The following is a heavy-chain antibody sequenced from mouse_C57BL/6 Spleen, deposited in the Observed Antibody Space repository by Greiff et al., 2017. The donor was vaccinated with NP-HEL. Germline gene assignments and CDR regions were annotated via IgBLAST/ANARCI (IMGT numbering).Heavy chain of an antibody. Sequence: VQLKQSGGDLVKPGGSLKLSCAASGFTFSSYGMSWVRQTPDKRLEWVATISSGGSYTYYPDSVKGRFTISRDNAKNTLYLQMSSLKSEDTAMYYCARTSDYYGSSYWYFDVWGTGTTVTVSS. D-gene: IGHD1-1*01. J-gene: IGHJ1*03. CDR1: GFTFSSYG. CDR3: ARTSDYYGSSYWYFDV. V-gene: IGHV5-6*01. CDR2: ISSGGSYT.